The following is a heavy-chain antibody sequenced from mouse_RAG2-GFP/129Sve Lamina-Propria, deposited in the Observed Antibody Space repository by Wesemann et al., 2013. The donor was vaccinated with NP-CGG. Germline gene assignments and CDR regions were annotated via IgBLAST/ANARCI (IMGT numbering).Heavy chain of an antibody. CDR2: IYPGSGNT. Sequence: QVQLQQSGPELVKPGASVKLSCKASGYTFTSYDINWVKQRPGQGLEWIGWIYPGSGNTKYNEKFKGKATLTADTSSSTAYMQLSSLTSEDSAVYYCYSNYPNYYAMDYWGQGTSVTVSS. V-gene: IGHV1-66*01. CDR3: YSNYPNYYAMDY. CDR1: GYTFTSYD. D-gene: IGHD2-5*01. J-gene: IGHJ4*01.